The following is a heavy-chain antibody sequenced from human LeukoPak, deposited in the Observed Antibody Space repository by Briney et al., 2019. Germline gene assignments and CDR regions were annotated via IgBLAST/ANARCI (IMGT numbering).Heavy chain of an antibody. V-gene: IGHV3-7*01. CDR3: ARGSHYGMDV. CDR1: VITFSHFG. CDR2: INEDGSEK. J-gene: IGHJ6*02. Sequence: GGFLRLSCAASVITFSHFGMSWVRQAPGKGLQWVANINEDGSEKHYVDSVKGRFTISRDNAKNTLYMELSSLRAEDTAVYYCARGSHYGMDVWGQGATVTVSS.